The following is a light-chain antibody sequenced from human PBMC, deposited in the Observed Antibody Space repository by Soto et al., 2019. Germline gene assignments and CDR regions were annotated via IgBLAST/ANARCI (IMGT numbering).Light chain of an antibody. J-gene: IGKJ5*01. CDR3: LESSSALT. V-gene: IGKV1-39*01. CDR2: LAS. CDR1: QSISRY. Sequence: IQMAQSPSPASASVADRATVTCRASQSISRYLSWYQQKAGKAPKLLIYLASSLQSGVPSRFSGSGSGTDFTLTISSLQPEDLATYYCLESSSALTFGQGTRLEI.